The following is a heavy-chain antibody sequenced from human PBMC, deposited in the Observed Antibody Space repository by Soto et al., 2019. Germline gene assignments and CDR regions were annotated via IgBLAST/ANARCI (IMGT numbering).Heavy chain of an antibody. CDR3: ARDPSSSWYFDY. J-gene: IGHJ4*02. D-gene: IGHD6-13*01. CDR1: GFTFSSYA. V-gene: IGHV3-30*04. Sequence: GGSLRLSCAASGFTFSSYAMHWVRQAPGKGLEWVAVISYDGSNKYYADSVKGRFTISRDNSKNTLYLQMNSLRAEDTAVYYCARDPSSSWYFDYWGQGTLVTVSS. CDR2: ISYDGSNK.